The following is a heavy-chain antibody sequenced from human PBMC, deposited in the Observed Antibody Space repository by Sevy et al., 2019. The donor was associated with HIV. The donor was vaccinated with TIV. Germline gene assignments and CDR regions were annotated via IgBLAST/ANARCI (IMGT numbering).Heavy chain of an antibody. CDR1: GGSISSGTYY. D-gene: IGHD3-10*01. CDR2: IYTSGIT. J-gene: IGHJ4*02. CDR3: ARYYYGSRKYYFDY. V-gene: IGHV4-61*02. Sequence: SETLSLTCTVSGGSISSGTYYWSWIRQPAGKGLEWIGRIYTSGITNYNPSLKSRVTISLDTSKNQFSLNLRSVTAADTAVYYCARYYYGSRKYYFDYWGQGTLVTVSS.